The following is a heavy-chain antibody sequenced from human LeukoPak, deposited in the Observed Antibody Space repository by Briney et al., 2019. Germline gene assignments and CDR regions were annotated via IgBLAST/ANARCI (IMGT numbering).Heavy chain of an antibody. V-gene: IGHV3-23*01. CDR3: AKGTGTTGRRWFDP. CDR1: GFTFSSYE. Sequence: GGSLRLSCAASGFTFSSYEMNWVRQAPGKGLEWVSAISGSGGSTYYADSVKGRFIISRDNSKNTLYLQMNSLRAEDTAVYYCAKGTGTTGRRWFDPWGQGILVTVSS. CDR2: ISGSGGST. D-gene: IGHD1-1*01. J-gene: IGHJ5*02.